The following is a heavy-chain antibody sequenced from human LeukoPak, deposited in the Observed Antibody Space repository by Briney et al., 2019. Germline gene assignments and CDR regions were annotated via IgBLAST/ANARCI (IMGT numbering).Heavy chain of an antibody. CDR3: ARAGFGSGWYMDF. CDR2: ISSDGSST. CDR1: GFTFSIYG. V-gene: IGHV3-64*02. D-gene: IGHD6-19*01. Sequence: GGSLRLSCAASGFTFSIYGMHWVRQAPGKGLEFVSAISSDGSSTHYADSVKGRFTISRDNSKNTLYLRMDSLTTEDMGVYYCARAGFGSGWYMDFLGQGTLVTASS. J-gene: IGHJ4*02.